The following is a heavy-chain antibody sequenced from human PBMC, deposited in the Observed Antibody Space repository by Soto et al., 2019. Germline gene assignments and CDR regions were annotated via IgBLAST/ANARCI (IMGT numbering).Heavy chain of an antibody. Sequence: GSGPTLVNPTQTLTLTCTFSGFSLSALGVGVGWIRQPPGKALEWLALIYWNDDKRYSPSLQSRLTITKDASKNQVVFSMTNVDPADTATYYCAHSPWGAAPDYWGQGTLVTVSS. CDR2: IYWNDDK. CDR3: AHSPWGAAPDY. V-gene: IGHV2-5*01. D-gene: IGHD3-16*01. CDR1: GFSLSALGVG. J-gene: IGHJ4*02.